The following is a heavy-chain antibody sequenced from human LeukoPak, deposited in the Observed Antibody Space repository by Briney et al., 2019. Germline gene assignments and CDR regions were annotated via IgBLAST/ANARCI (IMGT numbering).Heavy chain of an antibody. CDR3: AKDERGYFDY. J-gene: IGHJ4*02. CDR1: GFTFSSYA. V-gene: IGHV3-23*01. D-gene: IGHD3-10*01. CDR2: ISGSGGST. Sequence: PGGSLRLSCAASGFTFSSYAMSWVRQAPGKGLEWVSAISGSGGSTYYADSVEGRFTISRDNSRNTLYLQMNSLRAEDTAVYYCAKDERGYFDYWGQGTLVTVSS.